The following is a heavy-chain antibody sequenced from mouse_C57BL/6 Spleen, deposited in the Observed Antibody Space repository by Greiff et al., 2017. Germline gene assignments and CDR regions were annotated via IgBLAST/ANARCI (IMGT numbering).Heavy chain of an antibody. V-gene: IGHV1-26*01. CDR2: INPNNGGT. D-gene: IGHD3-1*01. CDR3: ARSGGRESYFDY. Sequence: EVQLQQSGPELVKPGASVKIPCKASGYTFTDYYMNWVKQSHGKSLEWIGDINPNNGGTSYNQKFKGKATLTVDKSSSTAYMELRSLTSEDSAVYYCARSGGRESYFDYWGQGTTLTVSS. J-gene: IGHJ2*01. CDR1: GYTFTDYY.